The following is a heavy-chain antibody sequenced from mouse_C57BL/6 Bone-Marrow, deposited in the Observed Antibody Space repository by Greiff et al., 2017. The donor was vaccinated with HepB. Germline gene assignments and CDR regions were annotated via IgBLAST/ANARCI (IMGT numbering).Heavy chain of an antibody. J-gene: IGHJ2*01. V-gene: IGHV1-69*01. D-gene: IGHD5-5*01. CDR3: ARSRDYLYYFDY. CDR1: GYTFTSYW. Sequence: QVHVKQPGAELVMPGASVKLSCKASGYTFTSYWMHWVKQRPGQGLEWIGEIDPSDSYTNYNQKFKGKSTLTVDKSSSTAYMQLSSLTSEDSAVYYCARSRDYLYYFDYWGQGTTLTVSS. CDR2: IDPSDSYT.